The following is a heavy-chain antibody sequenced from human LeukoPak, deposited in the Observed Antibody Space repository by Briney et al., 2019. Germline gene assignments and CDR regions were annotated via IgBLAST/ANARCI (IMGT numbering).Heavy chain of an antibody. CDR3: ARGSGWYPDY. V-gene: IGHV4-59*01. D-gene: IGHD6-19*01. Sequence: SETLSLTCTVSGGSISSYYWSWIRQPPGKGLEWIGYIYYSGSTNYNPSLKSRVTISVDTSKNQFSLKLSSVTAADTAVYYCARGSGWYPDYWGQGTLATVSS. J-gene: IGHJ4*02. CDR1: GGSISSYY. CDR2: IYYSGST.